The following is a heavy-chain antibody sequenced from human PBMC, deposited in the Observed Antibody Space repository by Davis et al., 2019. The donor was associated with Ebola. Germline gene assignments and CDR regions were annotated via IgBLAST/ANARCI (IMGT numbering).Heavy chain of an antibody. Sequence: PSETLSLTCTVSGGSISAGIHFYGWIRQSPGKGLEWIGSGHWSGNTYYNPSLQSRVTISVDTSKNQFSLQLNSVTPEDTALYYCVRGWLRGGMDVWGEGTTVTVSS. CDR3: VRGWLRGGMDV. CDR1: GGSISAGIHF. J-gene: IGHJ6*04. CDR2: GHWSGNT. D-gene: IGHD5-18*01. V-gene: IGHV4-39*01.